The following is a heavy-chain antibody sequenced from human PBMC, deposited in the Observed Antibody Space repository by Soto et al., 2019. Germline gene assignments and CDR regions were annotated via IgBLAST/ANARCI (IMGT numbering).Heavy chain of an antibody. D-gene: IGHD4-4*01. Sequence: PSETLSLTCAVYGGSFSGYYWSWIHQPPGKGLEWIGEINHSGSTNYNPSLKSRVTISVDTSKNQFSLKLSSVTAADTAVYYCARGTTVTTPPAYYFDYWGQGTLVTVSS. CDR2: INHSGST. J-gene: IGHJ4*02. V-gene: IGHV4-34*01. CDR3: ARGTTVTTPPAYYFDY. CDR1: GGSFSGYY.